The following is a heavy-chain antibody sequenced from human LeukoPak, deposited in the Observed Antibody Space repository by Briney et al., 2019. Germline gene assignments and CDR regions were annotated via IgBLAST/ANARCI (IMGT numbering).Heavy chain of an antibody. V-gene: IGHV1-18*01. D-gene: IGHD5-18*01. J-gene: IGHJ5*02. Sequence: ASVTVSCTASGYTFTSYGISWVRQAPGQGLEWMGWISAYNGNTNYAQKLQGRVTMTTDTSTSTAYMGLRSLRSDDTAVYYCARCLDTAIPNWFDPWGQGTLVTVSS. CDR3: ARCLDTAIPNWFDP. CDR2: ISAYNGNT. CDR1: GYTFTSYG.